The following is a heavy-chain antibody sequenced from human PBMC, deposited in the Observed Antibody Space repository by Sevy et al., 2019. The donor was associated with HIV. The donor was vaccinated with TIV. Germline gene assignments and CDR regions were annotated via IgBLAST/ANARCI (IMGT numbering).Heavy chain of an antibody. J-gene: IGHJ6*02. CDR2: INPETGDT. CDR3: ARNLAIFGVQSGLDV. Sequence: ASVKVSCRSSGYTFTDFYIHWVRLAPGQGLQWVGWINPETGDTDYAQMFQGRVTMTRDTSISSAYMELTRLTSDDTAIYYCARNLAIFGVQSGLDVWGLGATVTVSS. V-gene: IGHV1-2*02. D-gene: IGHD3-3*01. CDR1: GYTFTDFY.